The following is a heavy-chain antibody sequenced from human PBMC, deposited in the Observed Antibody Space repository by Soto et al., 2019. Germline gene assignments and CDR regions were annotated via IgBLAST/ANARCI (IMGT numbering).Heavy chain of an antibody. CDR1: GFTFSSYG. CDR3: AKDQAGSATVTYN. D-gene: IGHD4-4*01. V-gene: IGHV3-30*18. Sequence: HPGGSLRLSCAASGFTFSSYGMHWVRQAPGKGLEWVAVISYDGSNKYYADSVKGRFTISRDNSKNTLYLQMNSLRAEDTAVYYCAKDQAGSATVTYNWGQGTLVTVSS. CDR2: ISYDGSNK. J-gene: IGHJ4*02.